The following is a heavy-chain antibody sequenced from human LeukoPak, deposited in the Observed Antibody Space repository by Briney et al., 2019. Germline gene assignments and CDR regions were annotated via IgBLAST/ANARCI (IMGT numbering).Heavy chain of an antibody. V-gene: IGHV3-33*01. J-gene: IGHJ4*02. D-gene: IGHD3-16*02. CDR3: ARGPTEYYDYVWGSYRYIFDY. Sequence: PGGSLRLSCAASGFTFSSYGMHWVRQAPGKGLEWVAVIWYDGSNKYYADSVKGRFTISRDNAKNSLYLQMNSLRAEDTAVYYCARGPTEYYDYVWGSYRYIFDYWGQGTLVTVSS. CDR1: GFTFSSYG. CDR2: IWYDGSNK.